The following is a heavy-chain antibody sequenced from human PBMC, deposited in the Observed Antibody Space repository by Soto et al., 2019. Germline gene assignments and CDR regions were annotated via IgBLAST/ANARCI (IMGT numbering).Heavy chain of an antibody. CDR1: GGSISSSNYY. V-gene: IGHV4-39*01. D-gene: IGHD1-1*01. Sequence: SETLSLTCTVSGGSISSSNYYWAWILQPPGKGLEWIGSIYYIGNTYYNPSPKSRVTMSVDTSKNQFSLKVTSVTAADTAIYYCAREDRTNGYNYDYWGQGTLVTVSS. J-gene: IGHJ4*02. CDR3: AREDRTNGYNYDY. CDR2: IYYIGNT.